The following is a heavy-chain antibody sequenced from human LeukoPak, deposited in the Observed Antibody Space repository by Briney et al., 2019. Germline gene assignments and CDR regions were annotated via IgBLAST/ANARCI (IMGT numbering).Heavy chain of an antibody. CDR1: GYTFTSYG. CDR3: ARLKATVSIHAYFDS. J-gene: IGHJ4*02. D-gene: IGHD4-17*01. Sequence: ASVKVSCKASGYTFTSYGINWVRQAPGQGLEWMGWISAYDGNTNYAPKFQGRVTMTTDTSTSTAYMELRSLRSDDTAVYYCARLKATVSIHAYFDSWGQGTLVTVSS. V-gene: IGHV1-18*01. CDR2: ISAYDGNT.